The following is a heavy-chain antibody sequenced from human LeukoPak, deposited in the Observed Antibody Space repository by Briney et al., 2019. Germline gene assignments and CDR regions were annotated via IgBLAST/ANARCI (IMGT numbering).Heavy chain of an antibody. CDR2: IIPIFGTA. D-gene: IGHD2-15*01. Sequence: ASVKVSCKASGGTFSSYAISWVRQAPGQGLEWMGGIIPIFGTANYAQKFQGRVTTTADKSTSTAYMELSSLRSEDTAVYYCAVVVVAAGLDYWGQGTLVTVSS. V-gene: IGHV1-69*06. CDR3: AVVVVAAGLDY. J-gene: IGHJ4*02. CDR1: GGTFSSYA.